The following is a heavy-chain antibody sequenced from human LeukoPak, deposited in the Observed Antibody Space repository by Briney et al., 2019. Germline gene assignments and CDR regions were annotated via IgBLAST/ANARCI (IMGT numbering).Heavy chain of an antibody. CDR1: GFTISSYA. V-gene: IGHV3-23*01. J-gene: IGHJ4*02. Sequence: GSLRLSCAASGFTISSYAMSWVRPAPGKGLQWVSGISGSADSTFYPDSVKGRFTISRDNAKNPLYLQMNSLRAEDTAVYYCARQGYYDSSGYYYYFDYWGQGTLVTVSS. CDR3: ARQGYYDSSGYYYYFDY. D-gene: IGHD3-22*01. CDR2: ISGSADST.